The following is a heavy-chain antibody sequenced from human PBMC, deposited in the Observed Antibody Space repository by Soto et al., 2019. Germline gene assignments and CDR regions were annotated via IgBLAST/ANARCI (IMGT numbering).Heavy chain of an antibody. CDR3: ATDLIAVAGPTGDY. CDR1: GYTFTSYD. CDR2: FDPDSGET. J-gene: IGHJ4*02. Sequence: ASVKVSCKASGYTFTSYDINWVRQATGKGLEWMGWFDPDSGETIYAQKFQGRVTMTEDTSTDTAYMELSSLRSENTAVYYCATDLIAVAGPTGDYWGQGTLVTVSS. D-gene: IGHD6-19*01. V-gene: IGHV1-24*01.